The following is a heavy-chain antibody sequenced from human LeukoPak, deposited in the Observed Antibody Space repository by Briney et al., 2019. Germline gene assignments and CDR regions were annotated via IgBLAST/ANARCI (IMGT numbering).Heavy chain of an antibody. J-gene: IGHJ3*02. CDR2: IIPILGIA. CDR1: GGTFSSYA. Sequence: GASVKVSCKASGGTFSSYAISWVRQAPGQGLEWMGRIIPILGIANYAQKFQGRVTITADKSTSTAYMELSSLRSEDTAVYYCASPEGLTSGAFDIWGQGTMVTVSS. V-gene: IGHV1-69*04. D-gene: IGHD2-2*01. CDR3: ASPEGLTSGAFDI.